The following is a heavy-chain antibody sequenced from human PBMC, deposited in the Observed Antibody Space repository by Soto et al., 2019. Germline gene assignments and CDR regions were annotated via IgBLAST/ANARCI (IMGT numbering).Heavy chain of an antibody. Sequence: PSETLSLTCTVSGGSISSYYWSWIRQPPGKGLEWIGYIYYTGSTDYNPSLKSRVTISVDMSNNQVSLRLSSVIAADTVVYYCARHGYGDYEFDYWGQGTLVTVSS. J-gene: IGHJ4*02. CDR3: ARHGYGDYEFDY. D-gene: IGHD4-17*01. CDR1: GGSISSYY. CDR2: IYYTGST. V-gene: IGHV4-59*08.